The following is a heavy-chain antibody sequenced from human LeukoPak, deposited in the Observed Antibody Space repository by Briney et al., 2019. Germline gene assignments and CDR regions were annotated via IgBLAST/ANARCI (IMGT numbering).Heavy chain of an antibody. CDR3: ARDRRDYYDSGSYYPLI. J-gene: IGHJ1*01. CDR2: INPNSGGT. Sequence: GASVKVSCKASGYRLTGYYIHWVRQAPGQGREWMAWINPNSGGTNYAQNFQGRVTVTRDTSVSTAYMEVSRLRSDDTAVYYCARDRRDYYDSGSYYPLIWGQGTLVTVSS. D-gene: IGHD3-10*01. CDR1: GYRLTGYY. V-gene: IGHV1-2*02.